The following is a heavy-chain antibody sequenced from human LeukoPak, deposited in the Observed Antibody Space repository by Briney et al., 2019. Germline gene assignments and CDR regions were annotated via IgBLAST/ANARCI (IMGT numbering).Heavy chain of an antibody. Sequence: ASVKVSCKASGYTFTNYGISWVRQAPGQGLEWMGCISANNGNRNYALKLQDRVSMTTDTSTSTAYMELSRLRSDDTAVYYCARIPGTSAYWVYFDYWGQGTLVTVSS. CDR1: GYTFTNYG. V-gene: IGHV1-18*01. D-gene: IGHD2-15*01. CDR3: ARIPGTSAYWVYFDY. J-gene: IGHJ4*02. CDR2: ISANNGNR.